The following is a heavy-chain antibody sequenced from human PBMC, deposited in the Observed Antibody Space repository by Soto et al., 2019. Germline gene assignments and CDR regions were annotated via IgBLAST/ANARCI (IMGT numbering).Heavy chain of an antibody. CDR3: AMDITAAGPFDC. Sequence: QVQLVKSGAEVKKPGASVKVSCKASGYTFTSYDFSWVRQAPGQGLEWMGWISAYNGNTNYPQKVQCRATMTTATSTRTAFMDLRSLRSDDTAVYYWAMDITAAGPFDCWGQGTLVTASS. CDR1: GYTFTSYD. J-gene: IGHJ4*02. V-gene: IGHV1-18*01. D-gene: IGHD6-13*01. CDR2: ISAYNGNT.